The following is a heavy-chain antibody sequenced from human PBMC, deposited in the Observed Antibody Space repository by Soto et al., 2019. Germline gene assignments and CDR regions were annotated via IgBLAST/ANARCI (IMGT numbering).Heavy chain of an antibody. D-gene: IGHD3-3*01. Sequence: ASVKVSCKASGYTFTSYAMHWVRQAPGQRLEWMGWINAGNGNTKYSQKFQGRVTITRDTSASTAYMELSSLRSEDTAVYYCARGSGVWNYDFWSGYYTWGQGTLVTVS. J-gene: IGHJ4*02. CDR2: INAGNGNT. V-gene: IGHV1-3*01. CDR1: GYTFTSYA. CDR3: ARGSGVWNYDFWSGYYT.